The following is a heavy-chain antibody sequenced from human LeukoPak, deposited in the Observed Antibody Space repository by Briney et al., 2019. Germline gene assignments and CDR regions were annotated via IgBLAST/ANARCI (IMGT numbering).Heavy chain of an antibody. J-gene: IGHJ4*02. CDR1: GGTFSSYA. V-gene: IGHV1-69*05. D-gene: IGHD3-22*01. CDR2: IIPIFGTA. CDR3: ARENYYDSSGPLDY. Sequence: SVKVSCKASGGTFSSYAISWVRQAPGQGLEWMGRIIPIFGTANYAQRFQGRVTITTDESTSTAYMELSSLRSEDTAVYYCARENYYDSSGPLDYWGQGTLVTVSS.